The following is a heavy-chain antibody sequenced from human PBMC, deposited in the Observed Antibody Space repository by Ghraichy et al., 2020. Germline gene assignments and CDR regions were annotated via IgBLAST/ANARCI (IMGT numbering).Heavy chain of an antibody. CDR3: VYDFWSGHRLNWFDP. D-gene: IGHD3-3*01. Sequence: SETLSFTCTVSGGSISSSSYYWGWIRQPPGKGLEWIGSIYYSGSTYYNPSLKSRVTISVDTSKNQFSLKLSSVTAADTAVYYCVYDFWSGHRLNWFDPWGQGTLVTVSS. CDR1: GGSISSSSYY. J-gene: IGHJ5*02. V-gene: IGHV4-39*01. CDR2: IYYSGST.